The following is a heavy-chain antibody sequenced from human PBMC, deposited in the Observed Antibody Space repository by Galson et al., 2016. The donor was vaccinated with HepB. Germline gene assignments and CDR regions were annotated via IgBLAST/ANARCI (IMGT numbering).Heavy chain of an antibody. D-gene: IGHD3-10*01. CDR3: ARTTLVQGVVSRFDP. CDR2: IYYSGNT. Sequence: LSLTCTVSGGSISSGGYYWSWIRQHPGKGLEWIGYIYYSGNTYYNPSLKRRVTISVDTSDIQFSLKLNSVTAADTAVYYCARTTLVQGVVSRFDPWGQGTLVTVSS. CDR1: GGSISSGGYY. J-gene: IGHJ5*02. V-gene: IGHV4-31*03.